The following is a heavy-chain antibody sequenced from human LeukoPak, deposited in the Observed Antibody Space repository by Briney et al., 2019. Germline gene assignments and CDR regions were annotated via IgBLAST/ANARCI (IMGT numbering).Heavy chain of an antibody. CDR1: GFSFSSYA. Sequence: LSGGSLRLSRAASGFSFSSYAMSWVRQAPGKGLEWVSTISSSGGSTYYAESVKGRFTISRENSKTTLYLQMNSLRPEDTALYYCAKDDSSSGGGSDYWGQGTLVTVSS. J-gene: IGHJ4*02. V-gene: IGHV3-23*01. CDR2: ISSSGGST. D-gene: IGHD6-13*01. CDR3: AKDDSSSGGGSDY.